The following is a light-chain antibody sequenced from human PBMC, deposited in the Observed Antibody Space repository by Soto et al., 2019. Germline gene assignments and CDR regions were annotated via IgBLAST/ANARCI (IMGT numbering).Light chain of an antibody. CDR2: LNSDGSH. CDR3: QTWGTGIWV. Sequence: QPVLTQSPSASASLGASVKLTCTLSRGHSSYAIAWHQQQPEKGPRYLMKLNSDGSHSKGDGIPDRFSGSSSGAERYLTLSSLQSEDEADYYCQTWGTGIWVFGGGTQLTVL. CDR1: RGHSSYA. J-gene: IGLJ3*02. V-gene: IGLV4-69*01.